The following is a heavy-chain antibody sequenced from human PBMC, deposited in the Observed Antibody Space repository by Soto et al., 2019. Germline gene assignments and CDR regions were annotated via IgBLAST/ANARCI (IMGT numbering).Heavy chain of an antibody. V-gene: IGHV1-3*01. CDR1: GYTFTSYG. J-gene: IGHJ5*02. Sequence: QVQLVQSGTEVKKPGAPVKVSCKASGYTFTSYGIHWVRQAPGQRLEWMGWINAANGDTKYSPKFQGRVTILRDTCASTAYMELSSLRSEDTAVYYCVRRHVSATGIDWFDPWGQRTLVTVSS. CDR2: INAANGDT. D-gene: IGHD6-13*01. CDR3: VRRHVSATGIDWFDP.